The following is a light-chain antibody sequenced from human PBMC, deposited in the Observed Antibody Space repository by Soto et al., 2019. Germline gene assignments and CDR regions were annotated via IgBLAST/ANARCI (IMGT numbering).Light chain of an antibody. J-gene: IGLJ1*01. Sequence: QSVLTQPASVSGSPGQSITTACTGTSSDVGGYNYVSWYQQHPGQAPKLMIYEVYKRPSGVPDRFSGSKSGNTASLTVFGLQAEDEADYYCNSYAGSNIVFGTGTKVTV. V-gene: IGLV2-8*01. CDR3: NSYAGSNIV. CDR1: SSDVGGYNY. CDR2: EVY.